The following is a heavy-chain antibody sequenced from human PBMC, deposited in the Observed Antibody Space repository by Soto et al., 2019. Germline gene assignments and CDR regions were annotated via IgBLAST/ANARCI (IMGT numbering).Heavy chain of an antibody. CDR3: ASGCGRYGWRGGIDS. V-gene: IGHV1-69*01. Sequence: QVQLVQSAAEVKKPRSSVKVSCKASGDTFSSYAISWVRQDPGQGLEWMGGIIPVFGTANYAQKFQGRVTITAEESTRTADMELSSLRSDDTAVYYCASGCGRYGWRGGIDSWGQGILVTVSS. J-gene: IGHJ4*02. D-gene: IGHD5-18*01. CDR1: GDTFSSYA. CDR2: IIPVFGTA.